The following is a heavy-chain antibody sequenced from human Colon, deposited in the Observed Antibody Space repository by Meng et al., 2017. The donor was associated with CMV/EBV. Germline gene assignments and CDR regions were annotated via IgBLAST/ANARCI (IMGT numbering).Heavy chain of an antibody. CDR3: VRESQQVVVYFEH. V-gene: IGHV1-18*01. CDR1: GYNFGGYG. Sequence: KASGYNFGGYGISWVRQAPGRGLEWMGWISAYYGSTHFAQKFQGRVTLTRDTSTTTAYLELTTLTSDDTAVYFCVRESQQVVVYFEHWGQGTLVTVSS. D-gene: IGHD6-6*01. CDR2: ISAYYGST. J-gene: IGHJ1*01.